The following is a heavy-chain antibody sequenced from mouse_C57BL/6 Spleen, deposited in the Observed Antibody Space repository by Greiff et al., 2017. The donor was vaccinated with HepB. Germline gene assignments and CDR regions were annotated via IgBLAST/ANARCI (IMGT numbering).Heavy chain of an antibody. D-gene: IGHD3-2*02. CDR1: GYTFTSYW. CDR3: ARGSAQPYAMDY. J-gene: IGHJ4*01. CDR2: IDPSDSYT. Sequence: QVQLQQPGAELVMPGASVKLSCKASGYTFTSYWMHWVKQRPGQGLEWIGEIDPSDSYTNYNQKFKGKSTLTVDKSSSTAYMQLSSLTSEDSAVYYFARGSAQPYAMDYWGQGTSVTVSS. V-gene: IGHV1-69*01.